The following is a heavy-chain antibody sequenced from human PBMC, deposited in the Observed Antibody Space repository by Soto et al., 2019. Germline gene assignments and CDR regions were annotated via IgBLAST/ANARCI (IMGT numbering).Heavy chain of an antibody. CDR2: IYWDDDK. Sequence: QITLKESGPTLVKPTQTLTLTCTFSGFSLSTSGVGVGWIRQPPGKALEWLALIYWDDDKRYSPSLKSRLTITKDHSKNQVVLTMTNMDPVDTATYYCAHIGSRLPRLSSSWCYFDYWGQGTLVTVSS. CDR1: GFSLSTSGVG. V-gene: IGHV2-5*02. D-gene: IGHD6-13*01. J-gene: IGHJ4*02. CDR3: AHIGSRLPRLSSSWCYFDY.